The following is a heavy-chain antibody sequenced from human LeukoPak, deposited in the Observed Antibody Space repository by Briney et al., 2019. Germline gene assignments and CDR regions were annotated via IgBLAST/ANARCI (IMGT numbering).Heavy chain of an antibody. CDR3: TRRGSYGTAGPAQPMVDY. V-gene: IGHV3-73*01. D-gene: IGHD1-26*01. CDR1: GFTFSGSA. J-gene: IGHJ4*02. Sequence: GGSLRLSCAASGFTFSGSAMHWVRQASGKGLEWVGRIRSKANSYSTAYAASVKGRFTISRDDSKNTAYLQMNSLKTEDTAVYYCTRRGSYGTAGPAQPMVDYWGQGTLVTVSS. CDR2: IRSKANSYST.